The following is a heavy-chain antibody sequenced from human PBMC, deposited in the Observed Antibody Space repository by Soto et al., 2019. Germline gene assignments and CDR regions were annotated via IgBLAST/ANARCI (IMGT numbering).Heavy chain of an antibody. Sequence: EVQLLESGGGLVQPGGSLRLSCAASGLPFSSHAMSWVRQAPGKGLEWVSSISISGGNTYYADSVRGRFTISRDNSKNTVYLQMNSLTSEDTAIYYCANEIRPNDYWGQGNVVTVSS. CDR1: GLPFSSHA. CDR2: ISISGGNT. CDR3: ANEIRPNDY. J-gene: IGHJ4*02. V-gene: IGHV3-23*01. D-gene: IGHD4-17*01.